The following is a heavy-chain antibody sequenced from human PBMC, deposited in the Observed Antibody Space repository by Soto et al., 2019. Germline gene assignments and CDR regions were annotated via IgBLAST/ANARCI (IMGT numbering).Heavy chain of an antibody. Sequence: SETLSLTCTVSGGSISSYYWSWIRQPPGKGLEWIGYIYYSGSTNYNPSLKSRVTISVDTSKNQFSLKLSSVTAADTAVYYCARRWGRTFDYWGQGTLVNVSS. J-gene: IGHJ4*02. CDR1: GGSISSYY. CDR3: ARRWGRTFDY. CDR2: IYYSGST. V-gene: IGHV4-59*08. D-gene: IGHD7-27*01.